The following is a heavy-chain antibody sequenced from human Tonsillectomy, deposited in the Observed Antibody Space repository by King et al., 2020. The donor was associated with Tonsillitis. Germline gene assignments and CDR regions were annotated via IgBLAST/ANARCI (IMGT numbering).Heavy chain of an antibody. V-gene: IGHV4-39*01. J-gene: IGHJ4*02. CDR2: IYYSGST. CDR3: ARHPATDYGDAYYFDY. CDR1: GCSISSSSYY. Sequence: QLQESGPGLVKPSETLSLTCTVSGCSISSSSYYWGWIRQPPGKGLEWIGSIYYSGSTYYNPSLKSRVTISVDTSKNQFSLKLISVTAADTAVYYCARHPATDYGDAYYFDYWGQGTLVTVSS. D-gene: IGHD4-17*01.